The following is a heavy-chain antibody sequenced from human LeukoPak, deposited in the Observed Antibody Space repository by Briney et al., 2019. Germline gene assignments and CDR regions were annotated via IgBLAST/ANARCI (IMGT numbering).Heavy chain of an antibody. CDR2: IYYSGST. Sequence: SETLSLTCTVSGGSISSYYWSWIRQPPGKGLEWIGYIYYSGSTNYNPSLKSRVTISVDTSKNQFSLKLSSVTAADTAVYYCARGDGYNSLFGYWGQGTLATVSS. CDR3: ARGDGYNSLFGY. J-gene: IGHJ4*02. CDR1: GGSISSYY. V-gene: IGHV4-59*01. D-gene: IGHD5-24*01.